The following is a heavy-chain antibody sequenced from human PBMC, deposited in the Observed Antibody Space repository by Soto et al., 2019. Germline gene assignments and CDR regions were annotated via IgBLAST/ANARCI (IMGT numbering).Heavy chain of an antibody. J-gene: IGHJ4*02. CDR3: AIMGTPATGLYFFDY. V-gene: IGHV3-11*03. CDR2: ISSSSSST. Sequence: PGGSLRLSCVASGFTFSDYYMSWIRQAPGRGLEWISYISSSSSSTNYADSVKGRFTISRDNAENSLFLQMNSLTAEDTAIYYCAIMGTPATGLYFFDYWGQGSLVTVSS. D-gene: IGHD2-15*01. CDR1: GFTFSDYY.